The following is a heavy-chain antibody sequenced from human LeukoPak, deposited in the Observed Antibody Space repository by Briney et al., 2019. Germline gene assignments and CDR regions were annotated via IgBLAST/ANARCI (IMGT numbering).Heavy chain of an antibody. D-gene: IGHD2-15*01. Sequence: GGSLRLSCAASGFTFSSDAMSWVRQAPGKGLEWVSAISGSGGSTYYADSVKGRFTISRDNSKNTLYLQMNSLRAEDTAVYYCAKGRDSYYYYYYMDVWGKGTTVTISS. CDR2: ISGSGGST. J-gene: IGHJ6*03. CDR3: AKGRDSYYYYYYMDV. CDR1: GFTFSSDA. V-gene: IGHV3-23*01.